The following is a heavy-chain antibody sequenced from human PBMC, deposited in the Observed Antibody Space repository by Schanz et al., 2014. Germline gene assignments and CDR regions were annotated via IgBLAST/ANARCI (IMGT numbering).Heavy chain of an antibody. V-gene: IGHV3-33*08. CDR3: AKGPYYYYYMDV. CDR1: GITFSSHS. CDR2: IWSDGTNE. J-gene: IGHJ6*03. Sequence: VQLVESGGGLVQPGGSLRLSCAASGITFSSHSFNWVRQAPGKGLEWVAVIWSDGTNEYYADSVKGRFTISGDSSKYTVYLQMNSLRADDTAVYYCAKGPYYYYYMDVWGNGTTXTVSS.